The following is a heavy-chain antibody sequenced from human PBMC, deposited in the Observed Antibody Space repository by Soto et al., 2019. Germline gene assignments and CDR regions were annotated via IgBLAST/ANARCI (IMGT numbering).Heavy chain of an antibody. V-gene: IGHV3-7*01. CDR3: VRPHCIGASCYKYFDY. CDR2: INQDESEK. D-gene: IGHD3-10*01. CDR1: GFTFSSFW. Sequence: PGGSLRLSCAASGFTFSSFWMTWVRQPPGKGLEWVANINQDESEKYYVDSVKGRFTISRDNAKNSLYLQMSSLRVEDTAVYYCVRPHCIGASCYKYFDYWGQGTLVTVSS. J-gene: IGHJ4*02.